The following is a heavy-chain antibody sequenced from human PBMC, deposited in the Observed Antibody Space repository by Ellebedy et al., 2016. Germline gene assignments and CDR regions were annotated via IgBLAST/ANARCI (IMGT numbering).Heavy chain of an antibody. D-gene: IGHD5-12*01. V-gene: IGHV3-21*01. Sequence: GESLKISXAASEFTFSNYSINWVRQAPGKGLEWVSCISSRGTYIWYADSVRGRFTISRDNAKNSVYLQMNSLSAEDTAVYYCARVEVIVATYYYYYMDVWGKGTTVTVSS. J-gene: IGHJ6*03. CDR3: ARVEVIVATYYYYYMDV. CDR1: EFTFSNYS. CDR2: ISSRGTYI.